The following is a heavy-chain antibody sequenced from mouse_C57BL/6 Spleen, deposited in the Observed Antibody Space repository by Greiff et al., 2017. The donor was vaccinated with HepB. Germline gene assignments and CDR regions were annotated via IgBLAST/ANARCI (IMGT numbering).Heavy chain of an antibody. CDR1: GYTFTGYW. D-gene: IGHD2-4*01. V-gene: IGHV1-9*01. CDR3: ARRTYYDYDEGSAYFDV. Sequence: QVQLQQSGAELMKPGASVKLSCKATGYTFTGYWIEWVKQRPGHGLEWIGEILPGSGSTNYNEKFKGKATFTADTSSNTAYMQLSSLTTEDSAIYYCARRTYYDYDEGSAYFDVWGTGTTVTVSS. CDR2: ILPGSGST. J-gene: IGHJ1*03.